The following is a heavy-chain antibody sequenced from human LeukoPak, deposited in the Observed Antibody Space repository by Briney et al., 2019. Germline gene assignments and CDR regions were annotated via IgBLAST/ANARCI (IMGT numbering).Heavy chain of an antibody. Sequence: PSETLSLTCTVSGGSISSYYWNWIRQPPGKGLEWIGYIYYSGSTNYNPSLKSRVTISVDTSKNQFSLKLSSVTAADTAVYYCASRLIEYYDSSGYYPWGQGTLVTVSS. CDR2: IYYSGST. D-gene: IGHD3-22*01. CDR3: ASRLIEYYDSSGYYP. V-gene: IGHV4-59*01. J-gene: IGHJ5*02. CDR1: GGSISSYY.